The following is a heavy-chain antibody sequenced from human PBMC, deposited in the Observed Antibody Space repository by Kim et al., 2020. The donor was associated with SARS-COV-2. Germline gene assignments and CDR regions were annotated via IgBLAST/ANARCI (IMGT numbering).Heavy chain of an antibody. J-gene: IGHJ4*02. D-gene: IGHD2-2*01. Sequence: KSRVTISADTSNNPLSLKLSSVTAADTAVYYCARGGRYCSSTSCYGDFDYWGQGILVTVSS. V-gene: IGHV4-61*03. CDR3: ARGGRYCSSTSCYGDFDY.